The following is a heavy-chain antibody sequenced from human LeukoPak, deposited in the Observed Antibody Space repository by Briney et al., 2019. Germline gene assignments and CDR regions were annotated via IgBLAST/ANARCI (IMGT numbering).Heavy chain of an antibody. Sequence: SETLSLTCTVSGGSISNYYWSWIRQPAGKGLEWIGRIYSSGSTNYNPSLESRVTMSVDTSKNQFSVNLTSVTAADTAVYYCVRCRGTTVLTRFDNWGQGTLATVSS. CDR3: VRCRGTTVLTRFDN. D-gene: IGHD4/OR15-4a*01. CDR2: IYSSGST. CDR1: GGSISNYY. J-gene: IGHJ4*02. V-gene: IGHV4-4*07.